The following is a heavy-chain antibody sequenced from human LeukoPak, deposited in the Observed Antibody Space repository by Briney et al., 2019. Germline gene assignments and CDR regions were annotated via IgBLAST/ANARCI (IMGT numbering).Heavy chain of an antibody. J-gene: IGHJ6*03. CDR3: AREAGIAARPRGYYYYYMDV. CDR1: GYTFTGYY. V-gene: IGHV1-2*02. D-gene: IGHD6-6*01. Sequence: ASVTVSCTASGYTFTGYYMHWVRQAPGQGLEWMGWINPNSGGTNYAQKFQGRVTMTRDTSISTAYMELSRLRSDDTAVYYCAREAGIAARPRGYYYYYMDVWGKGTTVTVSS. CDR2: INPNSGGT.